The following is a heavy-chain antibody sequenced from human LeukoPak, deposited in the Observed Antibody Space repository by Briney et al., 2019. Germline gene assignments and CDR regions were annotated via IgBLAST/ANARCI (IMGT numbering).Heavy chain of an antibody. J-gene: IGHJ4*02. V-gene: IGHV3-23*01. D-gene: IGHD2-15*01. CDR3: AKNSGGTCYAHLDY. CDR1: GFTFSSYG. Sequence: GGSLRLSCAASGFTFSSYGMTWVRQAPGKGLEWVSGISGSGGSTYYEDSVKGRFTISRDNSKNTLYLQMNSLRAEDTAVYYCAKNSGGTCYAHLDYWGQGTLVTVSS. CDR2: ISGSGGST.